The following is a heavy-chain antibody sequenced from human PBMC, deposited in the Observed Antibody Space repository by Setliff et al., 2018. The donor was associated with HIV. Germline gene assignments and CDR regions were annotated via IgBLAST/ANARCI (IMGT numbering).Heavy chain of an antibody. Sequence: SETLSLTCTVSGGSISSYYWSWIRQPAGKGLEWIGRIYTSGSTNYNPSLKSRVTMSVDTSKNQFSLRLSSVTATDTAIYFCARGLRSDNYYFHGMDVWGQGTTVTVSS. CDR1: GGSISSYY. V-gene: IGHV4-4*07. D-gene: IGHD5-12*01. CDR3: ARGLRSDNYYFHGMDV. CDR2: IYTSGST. J-gene: IGHJ6*02.